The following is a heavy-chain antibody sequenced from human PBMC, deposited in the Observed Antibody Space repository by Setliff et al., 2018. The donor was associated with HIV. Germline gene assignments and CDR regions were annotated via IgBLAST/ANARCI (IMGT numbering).Heavy chain of an antibody. V-gene: IGHV4-61*02. CDR1: GGSISSASYY. J-gene: IGHJ4*02. D-gene: IGHD3-3*01. CDR2: IYSDGGS. Sequence: PSETLSLTCTVSGGSISSASYYWSWIRQPAGKGLEWIGRIYSDGGSNYNPSLASRLTISVDTSKNQFSLKLSSATAADTAVYYCARTQPDTIFGVVVFDCWGQGKMVTVSS. CDR3: ARTQPDTIFGVVVFDC.